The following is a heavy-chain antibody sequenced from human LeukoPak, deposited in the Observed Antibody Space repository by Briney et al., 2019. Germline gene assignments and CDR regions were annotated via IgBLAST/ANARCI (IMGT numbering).Heavy chain of an antibody. D-gene: IGHD6-6*01. V-gene: IGHV4-34*01. CDR3: ARGTTSIAAHYYMDV. Sequence: SETLSLTCAVYGGSFSGYYWSWIRQPPGKGLEGIGEINHSGSTNYNPSLKSRVTISVDTSKNQFSLKLSSVTAADTAVYYCARGTTSIAAHYYMDVWGKGTTVTVSS. J-gene: IGHJ6*03. CDR1: GGSFSGYY. CDR2: INHSGST.